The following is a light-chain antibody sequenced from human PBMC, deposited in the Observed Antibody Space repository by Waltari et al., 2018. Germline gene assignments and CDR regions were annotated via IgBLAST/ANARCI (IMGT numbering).Light chain of an antibody. Sequence: QSALTQAASVSGSPGQPITISCTGTSSDLGSYNSVSWYQQHPGKAPKLRIYDVSHRPSGVSNRFSGSKSGNTASLTISGLQAEDEADYYCNSYANSNTRVFGGGTKLTVL. J-gene: IGLJ3*02. V-gene: IGLV2-14*03. CDR2: DVS. CDR3: NSYANSNTRV. CDR1: SSDLGSYNS.